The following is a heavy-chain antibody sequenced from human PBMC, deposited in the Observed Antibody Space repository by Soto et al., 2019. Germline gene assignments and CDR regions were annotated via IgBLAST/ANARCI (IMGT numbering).Heavy chain of an antibody. CDR1: GGSISSYY. Sequence: SETLSLTCTVSGGSISSYYWTWIRQPPGKGLEWIGYIYYSGSTNYNPSLKSRVTISVDTSKNQFSLKLSSVTAADTAVYYCARHQSGWYGYYFDYWGQGTLVTVSS. CDR2: IYYSGST. D-gene: IGHD6-19*01. CDR3: ARHQSGWYGYYFDY. J-gene: IGHJ4*02. V-gene: IGHV4-59*08.